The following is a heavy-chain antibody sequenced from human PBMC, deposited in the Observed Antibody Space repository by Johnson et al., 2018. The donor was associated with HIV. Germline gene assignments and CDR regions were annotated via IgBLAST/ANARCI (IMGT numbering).Heavy chain of an antibody. D-gene: IGHD3-22*01. J-gene: IGHJ3*02. V-gene: IGHV3-11*04. Sequence: VQLVESGGGLVKPGGSLRLSCAASGFTLSDSYMTWIRQAPGKGLEWVSYISSSGSTIYYADSVKGRFTISRDNAKNSLYLQMNSLRAEDTAVYYCASPSSGYSGVKAFDIWGYGTMVTVSS. CDR3: ASPSSGYSGVKAFDI. CDR1: GFTLSDSY. CDR2: ISSSGSTI.